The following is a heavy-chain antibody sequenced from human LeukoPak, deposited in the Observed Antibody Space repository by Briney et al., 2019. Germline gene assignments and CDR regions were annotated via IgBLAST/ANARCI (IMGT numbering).Heavy chain of an antibody. J-gene: IGHJ4*02. V-gene: IGHV4-34*01. Sequence: SETLSLTCAVYGGSFSGYYWSWIRQPPGKGLEWIGEINHSGSTKYNPSLKSRVTISVDTSKNQFSLKLSSVTAADTAVYYCARNYYDSSGYAIFDYWGQGTLVTVSS. CDR2: INHSGST. CDR1: GGSFSGYY. CDR3: ARNYYDSSGYAIFDY. D-gene: IGHD3-22*01.